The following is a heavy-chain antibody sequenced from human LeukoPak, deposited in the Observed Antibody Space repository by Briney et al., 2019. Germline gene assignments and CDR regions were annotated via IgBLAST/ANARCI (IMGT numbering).Heavy chain of an antibody. CDR1: RYTFTSYY. CDR3: ARGKTTMIVVGSRNWFDP. CDR2: INPSGGST. J-gene: IGHJ5*02. V-gene: IGHV1-46*01. D-gene: IGHD3-22*01. Sequence: ASVKVSCKASRYTFTSYYMHWVRQAPGQGLEWMGIINPSGGSTGYAQKFQGRVTMTRDMSTSTVYMELSSLRSEDTAVYYCARGKTTMIVVGSRNWFDPWGQRTLVTVSS.